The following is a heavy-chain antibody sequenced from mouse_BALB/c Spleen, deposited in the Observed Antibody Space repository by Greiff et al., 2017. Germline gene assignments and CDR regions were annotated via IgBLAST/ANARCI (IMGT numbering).Heavy chain of an antibody. Sequence: VHVKQSGPELVKPGASVKISCKASGYSFTGYFMNWVKQSHGKSLEWIGRINPYNGDTFYNQKFKGKATLTVDKSSSTAHMELLSLTSEDSAVYYCGRSGDYYGNSFPMDYWGQGTSVTVSS. J-gene: IGHJ4*01. CDR1: GYSFTGYF. CDR3: GRSGDYYGNSFPMDY. D-gene: IGHD1-1*01. CDR2: INPYNGDT. V-gene: IGHV1-37*01.